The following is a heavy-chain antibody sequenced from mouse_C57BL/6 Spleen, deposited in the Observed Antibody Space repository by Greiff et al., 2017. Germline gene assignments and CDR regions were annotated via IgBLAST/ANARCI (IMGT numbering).Heavy chain of an antibody. CDR1: GYSITSGYY. CDR3: ARENWTYFDY. V-gene: IGHV3-6*01. D-gene: IGHD4-1*01. J-gene: IGHJ2*01. Sequence: ESGPGLVKPSQSLSLTCSVTGYSITSGYYWNWIRQFPGNKLEWMGYISYDGSNNYNPSLKNRISITRDTSKNQFFLKLNSVTTEDTATYYCARENWTYFDYWGQGTTLTVSS. CDR2: ISYDGSN.